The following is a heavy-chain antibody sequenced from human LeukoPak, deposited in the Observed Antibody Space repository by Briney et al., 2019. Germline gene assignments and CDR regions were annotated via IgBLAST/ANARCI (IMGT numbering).Heavy chain of an antibody. CDR1: GFTFSSYW. CDR2: ISGSGGST. Sequence: GGSLRLSCAASGFTFSSYWMSWVRQVPGKGLEWVSAISGSGGSTYYADSVKGRFTISRDNSKNTLYLQMNSLRAEDTAVYYCAKYYYGSGTYATASMDVWGKGTTVTVSS. V-gene: IGHV3-23*01. J-gene: IGHJ6*04. D-gene: IGHD3-10*01. CDR3: AKYYYGSGTYATASMDV.